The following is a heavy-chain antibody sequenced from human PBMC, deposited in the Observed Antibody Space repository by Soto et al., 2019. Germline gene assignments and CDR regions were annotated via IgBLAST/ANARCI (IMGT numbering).Heavy chain of an antibody. Sequence: QITLRESGPTRVRPTQPLTLTCSFSGFSLSSSGVGVGWIRQPPGRAPEWLVIIYWDDDKRYSPSLKTRLTITKDXXKXQXXLTMTNMDPADTGTYYCAHRALYSGSYWDGGYFDSWGQGTPVTVSS. CDR3: AHRALYSGSYWDGGYFDS. V-gene: IGHV2-5*02. D-gene: IGHD1-26*01. CDR2: IYWDDDK. J-gene: IGHJ4*03. CDR1: GFSLSSSGVG.